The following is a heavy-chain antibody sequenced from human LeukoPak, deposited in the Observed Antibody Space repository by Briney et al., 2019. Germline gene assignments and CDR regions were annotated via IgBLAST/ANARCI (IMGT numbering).Heavy chain of an antibody. V-gene: IGHV4-4*07. J-gene: IGHJ5*02. D-gene: IGHD6-19*01. CDR3: AREHSSGWTTNWFDP. CDR2: IYTSGST. CDR1: GGSISSYY. Sequence: PSETLSLTCTVSGGSISSYYWSWIRQPAGKGLEWIGRIYTSGSTNYNPSLKSRVTMSVDTSKNQFSPKLSSVTAADTAVYYCAREHSSGWTTNWFDPWGQGTLVTVSS.